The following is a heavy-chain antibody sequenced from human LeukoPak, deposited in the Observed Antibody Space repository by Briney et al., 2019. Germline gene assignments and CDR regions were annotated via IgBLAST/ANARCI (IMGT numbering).Heavy chain of an antibody. CDR1: GFTFSSYA. D-gene: IGHD3-22*01. J-gene: IGHJ3*02. Sequence: GGSLRLSCAASGFTFSSYAMSWVRQAPGKGLEWVSAISGSGGSTYYADSVKGRFTISRDNSKNTLYLQMNSLRAEDTAVYYCASPEVTMIVVVPNNAFDIWGQGTMVTVSS. CDR3: ASPEVTMIVVVPNNAFDI. CDR2: ISGSGGST. V-gene: IGHV3-23*01.